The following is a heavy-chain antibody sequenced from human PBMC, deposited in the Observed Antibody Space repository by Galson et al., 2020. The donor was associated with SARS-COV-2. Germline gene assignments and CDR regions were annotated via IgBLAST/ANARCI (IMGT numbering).Heavy chain of an antibody. CDR3: ARLSGPHIMSGVFIMPPRVLFVMDV. Sequence: SETLSLTCTVSGGSISSSSYYWGWIRQSPGKGLEWIGSVYYSGSTYSNPSLKSRLTISLDMSKNQFSLKLNSMTAADTAVYYCARLSGPHIMSGVFIMPPRVLFVMDVWGQGTTVIVSS. V-gene: IGHV4-39*01. J-gene: IGHJ6*02. CDR1: GGSISSSSYY. CDR2: VYYSGST. D-gene: IGHD3-3*01.